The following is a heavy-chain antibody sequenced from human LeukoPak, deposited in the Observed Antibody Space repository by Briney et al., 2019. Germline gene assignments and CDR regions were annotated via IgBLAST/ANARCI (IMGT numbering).Heavy chain of an antibody. CDR2: IDHNGNVN. CDR3: ARGGGLDV. V-gene: IGHV3-7*03. J-gene: IGHJ6*02. CDR1: GFTFSSSA. D-gene: IGHD3-16*01. Sequence: AGGSLRLSCAASGFTFSSSAMSWVRQVPGKGLEWVASIDHNGNVNYYVDPVKGRFTISRDNAKNSLYLQMSNLRAEDTAVYFCARGGGLDVWGQGATVTVSS.